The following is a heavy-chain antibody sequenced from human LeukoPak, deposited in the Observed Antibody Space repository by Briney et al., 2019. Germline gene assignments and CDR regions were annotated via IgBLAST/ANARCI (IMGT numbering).Heavy chain of an antibody. CDR2: INPNSGGT. V-gene: IGHV1-2*02. CDR1: GYTFTGYY. D-gene: IGHD5-18*01. J-gene: IGHJ4*02. CDR3: ATTHLYSYGYPY. Sequence: GASVKVSCTASGYTFTGYYMHWVRQAPGQGLEWMGWINPNSGGTNYAQKFQGRVTMTRDTSISTAYMELSRLRSDDTAVYYCATTHLYSYGYPYWGQGTLVTVSS.